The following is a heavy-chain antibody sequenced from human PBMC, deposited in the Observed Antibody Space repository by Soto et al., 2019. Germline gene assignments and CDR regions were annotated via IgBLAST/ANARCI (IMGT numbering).Heavy chain of an antibody. CDR2: INPSGGST. CDR3: ARDRVYCSSTSCYAPGY. Sequence: ASVKVSCKASGYTFTSYYMHWVRQAPGQGLEWMGIINPSGGSTSYAQKFQGRVTMTRDTSTSTVYMELSSLRSEDTAVYYCARDRVYCSSTSCYAPGYWGQGTLVTVSS. D-gene: IGHD2-2*01. V-gene: IGHV1-46*03. J-gene: IGHJ4*02. CDR1: GYTFTSYY.